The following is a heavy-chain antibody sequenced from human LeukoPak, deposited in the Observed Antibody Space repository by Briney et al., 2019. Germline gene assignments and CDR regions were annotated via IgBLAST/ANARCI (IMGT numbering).Heavy chain of an antibody. D-gene: IGHD3-10*01. CDR1: GFTFSSYS. CDR2: ISSSSSTI. Sequence: GGSLRLSCAASGFTFSSYSINWVRQAPGKGLEWVSYISSSSSTIYYADSVKGRFTISRDNAKNSLYLQMNSLRDEDTAVYYCVRGVVRITMVRGVMGVDYWGQGTLVTVSS. V-gene: IGHV3-48*02. CDR3: VRGVVRITMVRGVMGVDY. J-gene: IGHJ4*02.